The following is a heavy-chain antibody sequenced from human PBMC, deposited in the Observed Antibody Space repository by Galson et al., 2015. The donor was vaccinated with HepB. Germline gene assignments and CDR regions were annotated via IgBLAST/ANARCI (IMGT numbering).Heavy chain of an antibody. V-gene: IGHV1-18*04. Sequence: CKASGYTFTIYGITWVRQAPGQGLEWMGWISAYNGNTNYAQKLQGRVTMTTDTSTSTAYMELRSLRSDDTAVYYCARGRSNQGYCSGGSCYSDAFDIWGQGTMVTVSS. D-gene: IGHD2-15*01. CDR3: ARGRSNQGYCSGGSCYSDAFDI. CDR2: ISAYNGNT. J-gene: IGHJ3*02. CDR1: GYTFTIYG.